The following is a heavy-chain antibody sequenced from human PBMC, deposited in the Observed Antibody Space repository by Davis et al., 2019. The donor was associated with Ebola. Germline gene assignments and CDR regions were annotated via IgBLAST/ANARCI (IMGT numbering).Heavy chain of an antibody. CDR2: IYNSGST. J-gene: IGHJ5*02. Sequence: MPSETLSLTCTVSGGSISSYYWSWIRQPPGKGLECIGYIYNSGSTTYNPSLKSRVTISVDTSKNQFSLKVSSVTAADTAVYYCARTTTREDWFDPWGQGTLVTVSS. CDR1: GGSISSYY. CDR3: ARTTTREDWFDP. V-gene: IGHV4-59*12. D-gene: IGHD1-26*01.